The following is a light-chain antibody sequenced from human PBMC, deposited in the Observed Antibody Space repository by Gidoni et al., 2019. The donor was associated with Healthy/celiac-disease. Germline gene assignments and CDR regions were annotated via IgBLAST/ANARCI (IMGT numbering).Light chain of an antibody. CDR2: DAS. CDR1: QSVSSY. CDR3: QQRSNWPRGLT. J-gene: IGKJ4*01. V-gene: IGKV3-11*01. Sequence: EIVLTQSPATLSLSPGDRATLSCRASQSVSSYLAWYQQKPGQAPRLLIYDASNRAPGIPARFSGSGSGTDFTLTISSLEPEDFAVYYCQQRSNWPRGLTFGGGTKVEIK.